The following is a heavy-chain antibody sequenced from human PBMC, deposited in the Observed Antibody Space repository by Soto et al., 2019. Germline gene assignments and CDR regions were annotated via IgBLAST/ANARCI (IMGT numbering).Heavy chain of an antibody. CDR3: SSKGPPYSGYGYYYDMDV. CDR1: GISLNNYR. J-gene: IGHJ6*02. D-gene: IGHD6-25*01. CDR2: IFPGDSDT. V-gene: IGHV5-51*01. Sequence: GESLKISCKASGISLNNYRISWVREMPGKGVEWMGAIFPGDSDTKYRPSFEGNVTDSADRATSTVYGQWDRLRASYSARYYCSSKGPPYSGYGYYYDMDVWGPGTTVTVSS.